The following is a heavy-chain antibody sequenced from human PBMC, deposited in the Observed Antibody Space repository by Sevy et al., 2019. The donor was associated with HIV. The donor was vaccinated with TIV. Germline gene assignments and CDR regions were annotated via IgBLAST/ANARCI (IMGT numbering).Heavy chain of an antibody. Sequence: SEILSLTCTVSGAAIGSGGYYWSWIRQHPGKGLEWIAYINYSGSTYYNPSLKSRLSVSLDTTKNQFSLKLSSVTAADTAVYYCARDNRYGDYGLDVWGLGTTVTVSS. V-gene: IGHV4-31*03. CDR3: ARDNRYGDYGLDV. CDR2: INYSGST. CDR1: GAAIGSGGYY. J-gene: IGHJ6*02. D-gene: IGHD4-17*01.